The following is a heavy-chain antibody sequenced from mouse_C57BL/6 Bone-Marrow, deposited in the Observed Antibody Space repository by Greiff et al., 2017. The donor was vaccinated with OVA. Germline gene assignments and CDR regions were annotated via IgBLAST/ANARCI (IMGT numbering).Heavy chain of an antibody. J-gene: IGHJ4*01. V-gene: IGHV5-4*01. CDR2: ISDGGSYT. CDR3: ARALYYDGPPSMDY. CDR1: GFTFSSYA. D-gene: IGHD1-1*01. Sequence: EVQLQESGGGLVKPGGSLKLSCAASGFTFSSYAMSWVRQTPEKRLEWVATISDGGSYTYYPDNVKGRFTISRDNAKNNLYLQMSHLKSEDTAMYYCARALYYDGPPSMDYWGQGTSVTVSS.